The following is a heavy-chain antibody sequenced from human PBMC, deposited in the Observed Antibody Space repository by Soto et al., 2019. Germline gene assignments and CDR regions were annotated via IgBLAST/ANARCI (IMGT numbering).Heavy chain of an antibody. Sequence: SVKVSCKASGGTFSSYAISWVRQAPGQGLEWMGGIIPIFGTANYAQKFQGRVTITADESTSTAYMELSSLRSEDTAAYYCARDHLAARYYYYGMDVWGQGTTVTVSS. CDR2: IIPIFGTA. D-gene: IGHD6-6*01. J-gene: IGHJ6*02. V-gene: IGHV1-69*13. CDR1: GGTFSSYA. CDR3: ARDHLAARYYYYGMDV.